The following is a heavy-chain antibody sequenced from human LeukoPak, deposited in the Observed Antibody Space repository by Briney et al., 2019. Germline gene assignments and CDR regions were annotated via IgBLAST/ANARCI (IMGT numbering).Heavy chain of an antibody. D-gene: IGHD5-12*01. CDR3: AKDVRSGWLQAFDL. CDR1: GFTFSSYA. CDR2: ISGSIGST. V-gene: IGHV3-23*01. Sequence: PGGSLRLSCAASGFTFSSYAMSCVRQAPGKGLEWVSAISGSIGSTYYADSVKGRFTISRDNSKNTLYLEMNSLRAEDTALYYCAKDVRSGWLQAFDLWGRGTLVTVSS. J-gene: IGHJ2*01.